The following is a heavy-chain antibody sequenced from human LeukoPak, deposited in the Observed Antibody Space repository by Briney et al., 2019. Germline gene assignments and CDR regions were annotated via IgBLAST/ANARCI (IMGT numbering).Heavy chain of an antibody. J-gene: IGHJ4*02. CDR3: AKVRFSYGSATDY. Sequence: GGSLRLSCAASGFTFSNYAMSWVRQAPGKGLEWVSVISTSGSSTHYADSVKGRFTISRDNSKNTLYLQMNSLRAEDTAVYYCAKVRFSYGSATDYWGQGTLVTVSS. CDR1: GFTFSNYA. CDR2: ISTSGSST. V-gene: IGHV3-23*01. D-gene: IGHD5-18*01.